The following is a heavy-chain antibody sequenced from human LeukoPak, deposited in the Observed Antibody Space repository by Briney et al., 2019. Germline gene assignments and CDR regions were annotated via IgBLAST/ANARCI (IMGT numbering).Heavy chain of an antibody. CDR1: GCSFTSYW. CDR3: ARYVTSYMDV. D-gene: IGHD1/OR15-1a*01. Sequence: GESLKISCKGSGCSFTSYWIGWVRQAPGQGLEWMGWINPNSGGTNYAQKFQGRVTMTRDTSISTAYMELSRLRSDDTAVYYCARYVTSYMDVWGKGTTVTVSS. CDR2: INPNSGGT. J-gene: IGHJ6*03. V-gene: IGHV1-2*02.